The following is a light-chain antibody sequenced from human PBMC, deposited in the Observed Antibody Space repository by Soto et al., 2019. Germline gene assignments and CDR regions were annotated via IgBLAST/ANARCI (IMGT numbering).Light chain of an antibody. CDR2: DAS. V-gene: IGKV3-15*01. Sequence: MTHFPATLAASVGCRGNITCRASQSISRNSAWYQQKPGHAPRLLIYDASTRATGIPASLSGSASGTEFTLTISSMTSEDFAVYYCQQYNKWPLFGPGTQVDIK. CDR1: QSISRN. J-gene: IGKJ3*01. CDR3: QQYNKWPL.